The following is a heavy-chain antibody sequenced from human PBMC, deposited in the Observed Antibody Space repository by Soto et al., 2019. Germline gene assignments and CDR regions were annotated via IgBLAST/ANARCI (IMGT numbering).Heavy chain of an antibody. J-gene: IGHJ5*02. CDR3: ARGYGIEDAWFDP. CDR1: GGTFSSYA. D-gene: IGHD2-15*01. Sequence: SVKVSCRASGGTFSSYAISWVRQAPGQGLEWMGGIIPIFGTANYAQKFQGRVTITADESTSTAYMELSSLRSEDTAVYYCARGYGIEDAWFDPWGQGTLVTVSS. CDR2: IIPIFGTA. V-gene: IGHV1-69*13.